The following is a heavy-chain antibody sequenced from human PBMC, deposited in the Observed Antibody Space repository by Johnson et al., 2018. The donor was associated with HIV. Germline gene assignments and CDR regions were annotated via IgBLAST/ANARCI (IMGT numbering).Heavy chain of an antibody. D-gene: IGHD2-15*01. J-gene: IGHJ3*02. CDR1: GFTFDYYG. CDR3: ASSAPGLLPNDAFDI. V-gene: IGHV3-20*04. Sequence: VQLVESGGGLVKPGGSLRLSCAASGFTFDYYGMTWVRQTPGKGLEWVSGINWNGGSTSYADSVKGRFTISRDNAKNSLYLEMNSLRAEDTAVYYCASSAPGLLPNDAFDIWGQGTMVTVSS. CDR2: INWNGGST.